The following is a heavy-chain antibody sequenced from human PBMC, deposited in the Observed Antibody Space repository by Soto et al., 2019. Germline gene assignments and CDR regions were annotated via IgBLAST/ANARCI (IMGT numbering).Heavy chain of an antibody. CDR2: ISSSSSTI. CDR3: ARDYYDSSGYCFDY. CDR1: GFTFSSYS. V-gene: IGHV3-48*02. Sequence: GGSLRLSCAASGFTFSSYSMNLGRQAPGKGLEWVSYISSSSSTIYYADSVKGRFTISRDNAKNSLYLQMNSLRDEDTAVYYCARDYYDSSGYCFDYWGQGTLVTVSS. J-gene: IGHJ4*02. D-gene: IGHD3-22*01.